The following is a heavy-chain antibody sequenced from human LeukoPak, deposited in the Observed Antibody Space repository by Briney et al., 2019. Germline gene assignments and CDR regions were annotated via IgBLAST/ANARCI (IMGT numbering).Heavy chain of an antibody. V-gene: IGHV3-11*01. CDR2: ISEGGTKT. J-gene: IGHJ3*02. CDR3: ARHYYDSGGYYERPRYDAFDI. Sequence: GGSLRLSCAASGFTFSDCYMYWIRQAPGKGLEWLAYISEGGTKTHYADSVRGRFTVSRDNAKISLYLEMNSLRAEDTAEYYCARHYYDSGGYYERPRYDAFDIWGQGTMVTVSS. CDR1: GFTFSDCY. D-gene: IGHD3-22*01.